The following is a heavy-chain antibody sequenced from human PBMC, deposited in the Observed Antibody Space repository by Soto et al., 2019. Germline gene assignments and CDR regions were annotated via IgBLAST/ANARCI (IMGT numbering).Heavy chain of an antibody. CDR1: GFTVSSNY. J-gene: IGHJ4*02. Sequence: GGSLRLSCAASGFTVSSNYMSWVRQAPGKGLEWVSRINSDGSSTSYADSVKGRFTISRDNSKDTVYLQMNSLRAEDTGVYFCARDFSMVVVAPGYWGQGTLVTVSS. CDR3: ARDFSMVVVAPGY. CDR2: INSDGSST. D-gene: IGHD2-15*01. V-gene: IGHV3-74*01.